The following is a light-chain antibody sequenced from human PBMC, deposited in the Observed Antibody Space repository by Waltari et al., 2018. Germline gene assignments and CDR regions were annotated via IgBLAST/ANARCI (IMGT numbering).Light chain of an antibody. CDR2: DVS. V-gene: IGLV2-14*03. CDR3: SSYISSSTLEL. J-gene: IGLJ2*01. Sequence: QSALTQPASVSGSPGQSITISCTGLRSAVGGYNYFSWYQQHPGKAPKLLIYDVSNRPSGVSNRFSGSKSGNTASLTISGLQAEDEADYYCSSYISSSTLELFGGGTSLTVL. CDR1: RSAVGGYNY.